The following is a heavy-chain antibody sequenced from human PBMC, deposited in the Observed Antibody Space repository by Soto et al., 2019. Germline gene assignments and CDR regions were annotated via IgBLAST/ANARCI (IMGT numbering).Heavy chain of an antibody. D-gene: IGHD1-26*01. Sequence: QITLKASGPTLVKPTQTLTLTCTFSGFSLSTSGVVVGWIRQPPGNAREWLARIYGDDAKRYSPSLKSRLTITKDTSKNQVVLTMTNMDPVDTATYDCAHRLIVGDNKAFDIWGQGTMVTVSS. CDR3: AHRLIVGDNKAFDI. J-gene: IGHJ3*02. V-gene: IGHV2-5*02. CDR2: IYGDDAK. CDR1: GFSLSTSGVV.